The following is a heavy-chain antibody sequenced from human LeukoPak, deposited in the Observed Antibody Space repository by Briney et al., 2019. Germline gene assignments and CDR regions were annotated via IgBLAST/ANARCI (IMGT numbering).Heavy chain of an antibody. CDR2: IIPIFGTA. J-gene: IGHJ6*03. CDR1: GGTFSSYA. V-gene: IGHV1-69*05. D-gene: IGHD2-15*01. Sequence: SVKVSCKASGGTFSSYAISWVRQAPGQGLEWMGGIIPIFGTANYAQKFQGRDTITTDESTSTAYMELSSLRSEDTAVYYCASCSGPYYYYMDVWGKGTTVTVSS. CDR3: ASCSGPYYYYMDV.